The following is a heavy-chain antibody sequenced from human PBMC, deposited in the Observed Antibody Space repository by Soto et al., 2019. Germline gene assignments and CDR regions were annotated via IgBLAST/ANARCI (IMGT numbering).Heavy chain of an antibody. J-gene: IGHJ6*02. CDR3: ARGTTPPWTDYIYYGMDV. CDR1: EFTFSGYA. CDR2: ISYVGSKK. D-gene: IGHD1-1*01. Sequence: QVQLVESGGGVVQPGRSLRLSCAASEFTFSGYAMHWVRQAPGKGLEWVAMISYVGSKKYYADSVKGRFTIYRDNSKNTLYLQMNSLRAEDTAVYYCARGTTPPWTDYIYYGMDVWGQGTTVTVSS. V-gene: IGHV3-30-3*01.